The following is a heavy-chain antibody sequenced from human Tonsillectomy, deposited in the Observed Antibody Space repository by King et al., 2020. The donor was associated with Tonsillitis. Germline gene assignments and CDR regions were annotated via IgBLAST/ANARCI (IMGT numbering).Heavy chain of an antibody. J-gene: IGHJ5*02. V-gene: IGHV1-18*01. Sequence: QLVQSGAEVKKPGASVKVSCKASGYTFTSYGISWVRQAPGQGLEWMGWISAYNGNTNYAQKLQGRVTMTTDTSTSTAYMELRSLRSDVTAVYYCARDAYYYGSGSYWGWFDPWGQGTLVTVSS. CDR1: GYTFTSYG. CDR2: ISAYNGNT. D-gene: IGHD3-10*01. CDR3: ARDAYYYGSGSYWGWFDP.